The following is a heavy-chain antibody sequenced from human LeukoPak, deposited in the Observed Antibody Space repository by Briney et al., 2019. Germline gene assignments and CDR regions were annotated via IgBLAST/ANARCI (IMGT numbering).Heavy chain of an antibody. D-gene: IGHD5-24*01. CDR1: GYTSTSYD. CDR3: ARGGRDGYNYYYYGMDV. V-gene: IGHV1-8*01. CDR2: MNPNSGNT. J-gene: IGHJ6*02. Sequence: GASVKVSCKASGYTSTSYDINWVRQATGQGLEWMGWMNPNSGNTGYAQKFQGRVTMTRNTSISTAYMELSSLRSEDTAVYYCARGGRDGYNYYYYGMDVWGQGTTVTVSS.